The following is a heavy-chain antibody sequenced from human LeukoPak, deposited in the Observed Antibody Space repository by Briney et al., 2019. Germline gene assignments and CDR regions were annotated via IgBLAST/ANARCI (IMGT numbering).Heavy chain of an antibody. CDR1: GYTFINYY. J-gene: IGHJ1*01. CDR2: INPSGGST. Sequence: ASVKVSCEASGYTFINYYMHWVRQAPGQGLEWMGIINPSGGSTSYARKFQGRVTMTRDTSTSTVYMELSSLRSEDTAVYYCARDESTSILWWWGQGTLVTVSS. CDR3: ARDESTSILWW. V-gene: IGHV1-46*01. D-gene: IGHD2-21*01.